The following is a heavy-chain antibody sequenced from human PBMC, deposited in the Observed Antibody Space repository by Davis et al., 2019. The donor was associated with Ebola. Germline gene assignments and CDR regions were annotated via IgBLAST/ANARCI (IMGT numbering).Heavy chain of an antibody. CDR3: ARNQMTGYSSSWPGWYFDH. V-gene: IGHV2-70*01. CDR1: GFSLSTSAMC. CDR2: IDGDDDK. Sequence: SGPTLVTPTQTLTLTCTFSGFSLSTSAMCVSWIRQPPGKALEWLALIDGDDDKYYSTSLKTRLTISKDTSKNQVVLTMTNMDPVDTATYYCARNQMTGYSSSWPGWYFDHWGQGTLVTVSS. J-gene: IGHJ4*02. D-gene: IGHD6-13*01.